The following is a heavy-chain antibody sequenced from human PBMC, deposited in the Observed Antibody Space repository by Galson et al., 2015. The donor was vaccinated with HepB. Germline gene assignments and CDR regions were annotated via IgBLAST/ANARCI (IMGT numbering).Heavy chain of an antibody. V-gene: IGHV3-30-3*01. CDR3: ARVSVLFEIQLWLPDY. J-gene: IGHJ4*02. Sequence: SLRLFCAASGFTFSRYAMHWVRQAPGKGLEWVAVISYDGSNKYYADSVKGRFTISRDNSKNTLYLQMNSLRPEDTAVYYCARVSVLFEIQLWLPDYWGQGTLVTVSS. CDR1: GFTFSRYA. D-gene: IGHD5-18*01. CDR2: ISYDGSNK.